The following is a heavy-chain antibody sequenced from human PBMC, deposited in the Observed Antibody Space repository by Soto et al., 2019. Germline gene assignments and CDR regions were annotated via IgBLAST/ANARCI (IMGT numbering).Heavy chain of an antibody. CDR3: AKGEYYDILTGQPPWGYYYGMDV. Sequence: PGGSLRLSCAAPGFTFSSYGMHWVRQAPGKGLEWVAVISYDGSNKYYADSVKGRFTISRDNSKNTLYLQMNSLRAEDTAVYYCAKGEYYDILTGQPPWGYYYGMDVWGQGTTVTVSS. CDR2: ISYDGSNK. V-gene: IGHV3-30*18. CDR1: GFTFSSYG. J-gene: IGHJ6*02. D-gene: IGHD3-9*01.